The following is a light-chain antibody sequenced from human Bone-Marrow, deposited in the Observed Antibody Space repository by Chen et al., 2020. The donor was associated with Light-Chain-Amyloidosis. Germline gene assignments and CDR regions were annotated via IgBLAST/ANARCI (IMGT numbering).Light chain of an antibody. V-gene: IGLV3-25*02. Sequence: SFELTQPPSVSVSPGQTARISCSGHALPNQYAYWSQQKGGQAPLLIIFIDTKMPSGIPGRFSGSSSGTTVTLTISGVLAEEEADYYCQSADTSEIGVFGGGTKLTVL. CDR3: QSADTSEIGV. CDR2: IDT. J-gene: IGLJ3*02. CDR1: ALPNQY.